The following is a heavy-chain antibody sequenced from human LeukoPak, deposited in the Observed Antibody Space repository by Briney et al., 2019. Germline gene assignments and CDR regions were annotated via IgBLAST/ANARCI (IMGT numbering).Heavy chain of an antibody. J-gene: IGHJ3*02. CDR1: GYSISSGYY. CDR2: IYHSGST. CDR3: ARSRYEFEWLHHDGFDI. Sequence: SSETLSLTCTVSGYSISSGYYWGWIRQPPGKGLEWIGSIYHSGSTYYNPSLKSRVTISVDTSKNQFSLKLSSVTAADTAVYYCARSRYEFEWLHHDGFDIWGQGTMVTVSS. D-gene: IGHD3-3*01. V-gene: IGHV4-38-2*02.